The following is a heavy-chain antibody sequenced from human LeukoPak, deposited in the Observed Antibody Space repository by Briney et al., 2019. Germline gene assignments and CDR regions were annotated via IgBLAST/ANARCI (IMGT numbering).Heavy chain of an antibody. V-gene: IGHV3-13*01. CDR3: GRGKLSSWAPDY. Sequence: GGSLRLSCAASGFTFSSYDMHWVRQATGKGLEWVSAIGTAGDTYYPGSVKGRFTISRENAKYSLYLQMNSLRAGDTAVYYCGRGKLSSWAPDYWGQGTLVTVSS. J-gene: IGHJ4*02. D-gene: IGHD6-13*01. CDR1: GFTFSSYD. CDR2: IGTAGDT.